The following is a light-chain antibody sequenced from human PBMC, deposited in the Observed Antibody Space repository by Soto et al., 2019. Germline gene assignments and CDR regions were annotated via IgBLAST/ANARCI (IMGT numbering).Light chain of an antibody. V-gene: IGKV3D-15*01. CDR3: QQYNNWPPWT. Sequence: EVVMTQSQATLSVSPGERGTLSCSSSQSVRSNLAWYQHKPGQAPRLLIYGASTRATGIPATFSGSGSGTEFTLTISSLQSEDFAVYYCQQYNNWPPWTFGQVTNVDI. CDR1: QSVRSN. CDR2: GAS. J-gene: IGKJ1*01.